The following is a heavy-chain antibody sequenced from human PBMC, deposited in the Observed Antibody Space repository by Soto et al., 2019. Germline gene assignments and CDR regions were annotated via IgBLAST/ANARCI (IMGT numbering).Heavy chain of an antibody. D-gene: IGHD3-3*01. CDR1: GGSISSYY. Sequence: SETLSLTCTVSGGSISSYYWSWIRQPPGKGLEWIGYIYYSGSTNYNPSLKSRVTISVDTSKNQFSLKLSSVTAADTAVYYCARASHRGVVKPNYYYYYGMDVWGQGTTVTVSS. V-gene: IGHV4-59*01. CDR2: IYYSGST. J-gene: IGHJ6*02. CDR3: ARASHRGVVKPNYYYYYGMDV.